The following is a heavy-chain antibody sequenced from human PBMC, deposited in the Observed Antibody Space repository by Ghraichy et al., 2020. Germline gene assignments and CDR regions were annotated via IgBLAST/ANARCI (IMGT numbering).Heavy chain of an antibody. Sequence: GGSLRLSCAASGFTFSSYWMSWVRQAPGKGLEWVANIKQDGSEKYYADSVKGRFTISRDNARNSLYLQMNSLRTEDTAVYYCARWEAVDARAHYGIDVWGQGTTVTVSS. J-gene: IGHJ6*02. CDR2: IKQDGSEK. CDR3: ARWEAVDARAHYGIDV. CDR1: GFTFSSYW. V-gene: IGHV3-7*01. D-gene: IGHD2-15*01.